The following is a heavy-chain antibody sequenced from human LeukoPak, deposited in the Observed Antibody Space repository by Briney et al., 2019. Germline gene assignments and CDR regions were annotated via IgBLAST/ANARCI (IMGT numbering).Heavy chain of an antibody. CDR1: GSTFSSYG. J-gene: IGHJ4*02. CDR2: ISYDGSNK. Sequence: GGSLRLSCAASGSTFSSYGMHWVRQAPGKGLEWVAVISYDGSNKYYADPVKGRFTISRDNSKNTLYLQMNSLRAEDTAVYYCANLHADSSGRVGVSDYWGQGTLVTVSS. V-gene: IGHV3-30*18. D-gene: IGHD3-22*01. CDR3: ANLHADSSGRVGVSDY.